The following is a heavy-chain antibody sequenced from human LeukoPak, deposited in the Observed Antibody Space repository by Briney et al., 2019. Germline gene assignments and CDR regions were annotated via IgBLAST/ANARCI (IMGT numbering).Heavy chain of an antibody. D-gene: IGHD3-16*02. V-gene: IGHV4-59*01. CDR3: ARVVSTYYDYVWGSYRGFYFDY. CDR1: GGSISSYY. J-gene: IGHJ4*02. Sequence: SETLSLTCTVSGGSISSYYWSWIRQPPGKGPEWIGYIYYSGSTNYNPSLKSRVTISVDTSKNQFSLKLSSVTAADTAVYYCARVVSTYYDYVWGSYRGFYFDYWGQGTLATVSS. CDR2: IYYSGST.